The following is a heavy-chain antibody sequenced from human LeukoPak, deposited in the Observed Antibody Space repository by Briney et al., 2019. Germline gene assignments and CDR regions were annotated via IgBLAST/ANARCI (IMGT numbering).Heavy chain of an antibody. CDR2: IYYSGST. Sequence: SETLSLTCTVSGGSISSSSYYWGWIRQPPGKGLEWIGSIYYSGSTYYNPSLKSRVTISVDTSKNQFSLKLSSVTAADTAVYYCARDLYFDWYYFDYWGQGTLVTVSS. CDR1: GGSISSSSYY. D-gene: IGHD3-9*01. J-gene: IGHJ4*02. V-gene: IGHV4-39*07. CDR3: ARDLYFDWYYFDY.